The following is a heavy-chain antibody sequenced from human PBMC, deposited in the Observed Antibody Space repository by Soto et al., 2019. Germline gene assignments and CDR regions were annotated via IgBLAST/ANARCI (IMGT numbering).Heavy chain of an antibody. V-gene: IGHV4-34*01. Sequence: SETLSLTCAVYGGSFSGYYWSWIRQPPGKGLEWIGEINHSGSTNYNPSLKSRVTISVDTSKNQFSLKLSSVTAADTAVYYCASRGPAGFHVDYWGQGTLVTVSS. CDR2: INHSGST. CDR1: GGSFSGYY. J-gene: IGHJ4*02. CDR3: ASRGPAGFHVDY. D-gene: IGHD2-2*01.